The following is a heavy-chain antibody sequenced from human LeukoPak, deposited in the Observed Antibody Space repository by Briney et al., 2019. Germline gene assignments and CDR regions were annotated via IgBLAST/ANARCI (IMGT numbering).Heavy chain of an antibody. CDR1: GGSISSYY. Sequence: SETLSLTCTVSGGSISSYYWSWIRQPAGKGLEWIGRIYTSGSTNYIPSLKSRVTMSADTSKNQFSLKLSSVTAADTAVYYCARDGGCSSTSCRNWFDPWGQGTLVTVSS. J-gene: IGHJ5*02. D-gene: IGHD2-2*01. CDR2: IYTSGST. CDR3: ARDGGCSSTSCRNWFDP. V-gene: IGHV4-4*07.